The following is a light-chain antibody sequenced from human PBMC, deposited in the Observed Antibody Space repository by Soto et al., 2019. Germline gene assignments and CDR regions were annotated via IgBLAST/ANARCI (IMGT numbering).Light chain of an antibody. CDR2: GTS. CDR3: QQYGTSLMT. Sequence: EIVLTQSPGTLSLSPGEGATLSCRATQSVTSNFLAWYQQKPGQAPRLLIYGTSSRATGIPDRFSGSGSGTDFTLTISRLEPEDFAVYYCQQYGTSLMTFGQGTRLEI. CDR1: QSVTSNF. J-gene: IGKJ5*01. V-gene: IGKV3-20*01.